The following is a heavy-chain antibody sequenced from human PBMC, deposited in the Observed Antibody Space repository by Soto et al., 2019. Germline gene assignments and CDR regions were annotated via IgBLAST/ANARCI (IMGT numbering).Heavy chain of an antibody. CDR1: GYTFTSYW. D-gene: IGHD4-17*01. V-gene: IGHV5-51*01. Sequence: GASLKISCKGSGYTFTSYWIVWVRQMPGNGLEWMGIIYPGDSDTSYSPSFQGQVTISADMSISTAYLQWSSLKASDTAMYYCARLTHGDYIDSLEIWDQGTMVTASS. CDR2: IYPGDSDT. J-gene: IGHJ3*02. CDR3: ARLTHGDYIDSLEI.